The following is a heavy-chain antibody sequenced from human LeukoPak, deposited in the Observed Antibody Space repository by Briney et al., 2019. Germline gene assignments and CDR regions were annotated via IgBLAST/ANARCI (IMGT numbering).Heavy chain of an antibody. D-gene: IGHD3-10*01. V-gene: IGHV3-66*01. CDR3: ATDPVRGVTEGY. J-gene: IGHJ4*02. CDR1: GFTFSSYA. CDR2: IYSGGST. Sequence: GGSLRLSCAASGFTFSSYAMSWVRQAPGKGLEWVSVIYSGGSTHYADSVKGRFSISRDNSENTLYLQMNSLRAEDTAVYYCATDPVRGVTEGYWGQGTLVTVSS.